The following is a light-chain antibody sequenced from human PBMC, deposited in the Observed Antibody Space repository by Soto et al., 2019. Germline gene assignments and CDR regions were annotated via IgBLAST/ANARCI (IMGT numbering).Light chain of an antibody. CDR3: QSYDNNLSGFL. J-gene: IGLJ2*01. CDR2: EVS. Sequence: QSVLTQPASVSGSPGQSITISCTGTSSDVGGYNYVSWYQQYPGKAPKLMIYEVSFRPSGVSNRFSGSKSGNTASLTISGLQAEDEADYYCQSYDNNLSGFLFGGGTKLTVL. CDR1: SSDVGGYNY. V-gene: IGLV2-14*01.